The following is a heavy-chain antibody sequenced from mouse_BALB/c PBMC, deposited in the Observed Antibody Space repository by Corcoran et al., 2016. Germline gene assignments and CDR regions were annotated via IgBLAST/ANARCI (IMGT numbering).Heavy chain of an antibody. Sequence: EVQLQQTGPELIKPGASVKMSCKASGYTFTSYVMHWVKQKPGQGLEWIGYINPYNDGTKYNEKFKGKATLTSDNSSSTAYMELSSLTSEDSAVYYCARNYDYWYFDVWGAGTTVTVSS. CDR2: INPYNDGT. CDR1: GYTFTSYV. D-gene: IGHD1-1*01. CDR3: ARNYDYWYFDV. J-gene: IGHJ1*01. V-gene: IGHV1S136*01.